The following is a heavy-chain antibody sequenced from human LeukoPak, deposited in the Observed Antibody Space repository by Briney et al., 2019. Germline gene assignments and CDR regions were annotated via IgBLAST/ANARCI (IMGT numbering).Heavy chain of an antibody. CDR3: TTWGGGGNAFDY. Sequence: PGGSLRLSCAASGFTFNEHHMDWVRQAPGKGLEWVGRIKSKTDGGTTDYAAPVKGRFTISRDDSKNTLYLQMNSLKTEDTAVYYCTTWGGGGNAFDYWGQGALVTVSS. J-gene: IGHJ4*02. D-gene: IGHD3-16*01. CDR1: GFTFNEHH. CDR2: IKSKTDGGTT. V-gene: IGHV3-15*01.